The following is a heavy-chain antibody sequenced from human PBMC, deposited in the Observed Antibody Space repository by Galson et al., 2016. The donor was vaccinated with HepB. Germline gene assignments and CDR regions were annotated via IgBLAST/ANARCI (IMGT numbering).Heavy chain of an antibody. V-gene: IGHV3-23*01. CDR1: GFAFSSYA. Sequence: SLRLSCAASGFAFSSYAMSWVRQAPGEGLEWVSAVGGSGGSTYYADSVKGRFTISRDNSKNTLSLQMNSLRAEDTAVYYCAKGLGFARGLGGMDVWGKGTTVTVSA. D-gene: IGHD3-3*01. J-gene: IGHJ6*04. CDR3: AKGLGFARGLGGMDV. CDR2: VGGSGGST.